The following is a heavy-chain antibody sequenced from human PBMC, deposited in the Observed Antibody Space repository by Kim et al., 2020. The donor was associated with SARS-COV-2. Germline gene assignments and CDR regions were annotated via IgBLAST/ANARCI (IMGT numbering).Heavy chain of an antibody. V-gene: IGHV4-59*01. J-gene: IGHJ4*02. Sequence: SETLSLTCTVSGGSISSYYWSWIRQPPGKGLEWIGYIYYSGSTNYNPSLKSRVTISVDTSKNQFSLKLSSVTAADTAVYYCARGGGVVITGPFDYWGQGTLVTVSS. CDR2: IYYSGST. CDR3: ARGGGVVITGPFDY. D-gene: IGHD3-22*01. CDR1: GGSISSYY.